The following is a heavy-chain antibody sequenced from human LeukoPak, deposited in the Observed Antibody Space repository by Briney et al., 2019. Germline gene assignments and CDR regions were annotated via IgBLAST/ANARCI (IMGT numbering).Heavy chain of an antibody. CDR1: GYTFTSYG. D-gene: IGHD4-17*01. CDR2: ISAYNGNT. J-gene: IGHJ4*02. CDR3: ARVTDYGDYVDYFDY. V-gene: IGHV1-18*01. Sequence: ASVKVSCKASGYTFTSYGMSWVRQAPGQGLEWMGWISAYNGNTNYAQKLQGRVTMTTDTSTSTAYMELRSLRSDDTAVYYCARVTDYGDYVDYFDYWGQGTLVTVSS.